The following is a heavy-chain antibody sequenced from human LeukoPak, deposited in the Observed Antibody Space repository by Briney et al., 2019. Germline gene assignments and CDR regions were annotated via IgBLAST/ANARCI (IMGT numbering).Heavy chain of an antibody. CDR2: ISSSGGST. Sequence: SGGSLRLSCAASGFTFDDYTIHWVRQVPGKGLEWVSAISSSGGSTYYADSVKGRFTISRDNSKNTLSLQMNSLRAEDTAVYYCAKAVVGTGGYFQHWGQGTLVTVSS. CDR1: GFTFDDYT. J-gene: IGHJ1*01. V-gene: IGHV3-23*01. CDR3: AKAVVGTGGYFQH. D-gene: IGHD6-19*01.